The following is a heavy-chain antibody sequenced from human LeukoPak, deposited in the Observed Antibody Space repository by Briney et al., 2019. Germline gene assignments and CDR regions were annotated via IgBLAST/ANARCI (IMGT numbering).Heavy chain of an antibody. D-gene: IGHD3-22*01. V-gene: IGHV3-49*04. CDR1: GFSFGDYG. Sequence: GGSLRLSCTASGFSFGDYGLSWVRQAPGKGLEWIGFIRRKANDGTTEYAASVKGRFTISRDNAKNSLYLQMNSLRAEDTAVYYCARPSMIAARPFDYWGQGTLVTVSS. CDR3: ARPSMIAARPFDY. CDR2: IRRKANDGTT. J-gene: IGHJ4*02.